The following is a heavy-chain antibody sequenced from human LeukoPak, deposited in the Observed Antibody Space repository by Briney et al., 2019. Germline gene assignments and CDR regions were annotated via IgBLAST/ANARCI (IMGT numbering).Heavy chain of an antibody. J-gene: IGHJ4*02. CDR3: TKDSQYCSGGSCYQGLDY. CDR2: ISGRGGST. Sequence: PGGSLRLSCAASGFTFSSYAMSWVRQAPGKGLEWVSAISGRGGSTYYADSVKGRFTISRDNSKNTLYLQMNSLRAEDTAVYYCTKDSQYCSGGSCYQGLDYWGQGTLVTVSS. D-gene: IGHD2-15*01. V-gene: IGHV3-23*01. CDR1: GFTFSSYA.